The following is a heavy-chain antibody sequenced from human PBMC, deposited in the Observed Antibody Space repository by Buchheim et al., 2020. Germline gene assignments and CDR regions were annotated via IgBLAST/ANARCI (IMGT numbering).Heavy chain of an antibody. CDR3: ARRRGDHTHYYFDY. D-gene: IGHD5-24*01. Sequence: EVQLVESGGGLVQPGGSLRLSCGASGFTFTTYWMSWVRQAPGKGLEWLANIKQDGSEEYYVDSVKGRFTISRDNANNSLYLQMNSLRAGDTAVYYCARRRGDHTHYYFDYWGQGTL. CDR1: GFTFTTYW. V-gene: IGHV3-7*01. J-gene: IGHJ4*02. CDR2: IKQDGSEE.